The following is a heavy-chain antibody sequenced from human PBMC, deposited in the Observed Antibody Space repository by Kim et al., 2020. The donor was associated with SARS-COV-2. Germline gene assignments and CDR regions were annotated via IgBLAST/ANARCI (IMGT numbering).Heavy chain of an antibody. J-gene: IGHJ5*01. V-gene: IGHV4-34*01. CDR1: GGSFSGYY. Sequence: SETLSLTCAVYGGSFSGYYWSWIRQPPGKGLEWIGEINHSGSTNYNPSLKSRVTISVDTSKNQFSLKLSSVTAADTAGYYCARGPGYSSSWYGARNWFD. D-gene: IGHD6-13*01. CDR2: INHSGST. CDR3: ARGPGYSSSWYGARNWFD.